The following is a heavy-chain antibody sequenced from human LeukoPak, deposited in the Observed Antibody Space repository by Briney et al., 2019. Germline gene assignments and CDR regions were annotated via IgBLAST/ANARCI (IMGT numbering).Heavy chain of an antibody. V-gene: IGHV3-9*01. Sequence: PGGSLRLSCAASGFTFADYAMHWVRQGPGKGLGWGSGISWTSGGLGYADSVKGRFTISRDNAKNSLYLQMNSLRAEDTALYYCAKAKDSSGYSDYFDYWGQGTLVTVSS. D-gene: IGHD3-22*01. CDR3: AKAKDSSGYSDYFDY. CDR1: GFTFADYA. CDR2: ISWTSGGL. J-gene: IGHJ4*02.